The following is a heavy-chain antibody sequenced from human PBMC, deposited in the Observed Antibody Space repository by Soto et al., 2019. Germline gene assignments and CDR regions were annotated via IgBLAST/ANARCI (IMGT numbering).Heavy chain of an antibody. CDR1: GGSVSSGSHY. CDR3: ARDYRGYTYGYAFDV. Sequence: QVQLHESGPGLVKPSETLSLTCTVSGGSVSSGSHYWSWIRQPPGKGLEWIGHIYYSGTTNEHPSLNRRVIISVDTSKNQFSLKLTSVTSADTAVYYCARDYRGYTYGYAFDVWGQGTMVTVSS. V-gene: IGHV4-61*01. CDR2: IYYSGTT. J-gene: IGHJ3*01. D-gene: IGHD5-18*01.